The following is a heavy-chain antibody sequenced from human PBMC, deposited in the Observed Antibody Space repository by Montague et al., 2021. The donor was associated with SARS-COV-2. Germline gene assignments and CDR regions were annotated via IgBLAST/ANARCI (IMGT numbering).Heavy chain of an antibody. J-gene: IGHJ4*02. CDR1: GGSISSYY. V-gene: IGHV4-59*01. Sequence: SETLSLTCAVSGGSISSYYWSWIRQPPGKGLEWIGYINYSGSTNYNPSLKSRVTISVDTSKNQFSLKLSSVTAAATAVYYCARAIPSPKLLLFGEGLYINYLDYWGQGTLVTVSS. CDR3: ARAIPSPKLLLFGEGLYINYLDY. CDR2: INYSGST. D-gene: IGHD3-10*01.